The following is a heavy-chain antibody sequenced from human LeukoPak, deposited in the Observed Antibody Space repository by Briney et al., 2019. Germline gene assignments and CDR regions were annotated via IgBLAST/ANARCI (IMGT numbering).Heavy chain of an antibody. J-gene: IGHJ4*02. Sequence: PGGSLRLSCAASGFTFSSYAMHWVRQAPGKGLEWVAVISYDGSNKYYADSVKGRFTISRDNSKNTLYLQMNSLRAEDTAVYYCAREPSGSYDYWGQGTLVTVSS. CDR3: AREPSGSYDY. D-gene: IGHD1-26*01. CDR2: ISYDGSNK. V-gene: IGHV3-30-3*01. CDR1: GFTFSSYA.